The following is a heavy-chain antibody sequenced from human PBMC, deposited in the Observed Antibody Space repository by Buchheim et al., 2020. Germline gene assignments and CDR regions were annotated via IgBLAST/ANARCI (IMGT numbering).Heavy chain of an antibody. CDR2: ISSSGMYI. D-gene: IGHD1-1*01. V-gene: IGHV3-21*01. J-gene: IGHJ4*02. CDR1: GFTFTSYS. Sequence: EVQLVESGGGLVKPGGSLGLSCATSGFTFTSYSLSWVRQAPGKGLEWVSSISSSGMYIYYADSVKGRFTISRDHAKNSLYLQMSGLRGEDTAVYYCVRANTTGAYYFDYWGQGTL. CDR3: VRANTTGAYYFDY.